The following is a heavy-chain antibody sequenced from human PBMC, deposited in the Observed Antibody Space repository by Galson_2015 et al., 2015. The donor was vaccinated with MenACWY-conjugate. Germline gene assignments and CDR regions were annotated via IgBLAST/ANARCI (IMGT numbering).Heavy chain of an antibody. D-gene: IGHD2-2*01. CDR2: IRSKAYGGTT. CDR1: GFTFGDYA. CDR3: TRAPRSIMPAADNYFDY. V-gene: IGHV3-49*03. Sequence: SLRLSCAASGFTFGDYAMSWFRQAPGKGLEWVGFIRSKAYGGTTEYAASVKGRFTISRDDSKSIAYLQMNSLKTEDTAVYYCTRAPRSIMPAADNYFDYWGQGTLVTVSS. J-gene: IGHJ4*02.